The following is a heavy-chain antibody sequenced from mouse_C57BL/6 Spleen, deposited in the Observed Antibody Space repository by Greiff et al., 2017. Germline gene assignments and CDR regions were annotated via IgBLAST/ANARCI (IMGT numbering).Heavy chain of an antibody. J-gene: IGHJ1*03. CDR3: ARFYGPYWYFDV. D-gene: IGHD1-1*01. CDR2: INYDGSST. Sequence: EVQLVESEGGLVQPGSSMKLSCTASGFTFSDYYMAWVRQVPEKGLEWVANINYDGSSTYYLDSLKSRFIISRDNAKNILYLQMSSLKSEDTATYYCARFYGPYWYFDVWGTGTTVTVSS. CDR1: GFTFSDYY. V-gene: IGHV5-16*01.